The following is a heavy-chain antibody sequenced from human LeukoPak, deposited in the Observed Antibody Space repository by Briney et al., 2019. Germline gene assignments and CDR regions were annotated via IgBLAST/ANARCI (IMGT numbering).Heavy chain of an antibody. V-gene: IGHV3-23*01. J-gene: IGHJ4*02. CDR1: GFTSSNYA. CDR2: INGRGGST. D-gene: IGHD6-13*01. CDR3: ASGRTAGYY. Sequence: GGSLRLSCAASGFTSSNYAMSWVRQAPGKGLEWVSSINGRGGSTYYADSVKGRFTISRDNSKNTLYLQMNSLRAEDTAVYYCASGRTAGYYWGQGTLVTVSS.